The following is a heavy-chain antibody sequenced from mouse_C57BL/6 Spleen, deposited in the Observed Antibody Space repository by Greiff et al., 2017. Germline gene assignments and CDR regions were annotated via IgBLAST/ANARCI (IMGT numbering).Heavy chain of an antibody. CDR2: IDPSDSET. V-gene: IGHV1-52*01. CDR3: ARGSYSNYDYYAMDY. CDR1: GYTFTSYW. Sequence: QVQLQQPGAELVRPGSSVKLSCKASGYTFTSYWMHWVKQRPIQGLEWIGNIDPSDSETHYNQKFKDKATLTVDKSSSTAYMQLSSLTSEDSAVYYCARGSYSNYDYYAMDYWGQGTSVTVSS. J-gene: IGHJ4*01. D-gene: IGHD2-5*01.